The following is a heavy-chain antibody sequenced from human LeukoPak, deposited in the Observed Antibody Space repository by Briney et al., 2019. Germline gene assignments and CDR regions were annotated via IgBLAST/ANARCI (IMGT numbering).Heavy chain of an antibody. CDR2: IRRKRNGYTT. J-gene: IGHJ3*01. D-gene: IGHD2-21*01. CDR3: SREGAQGDQSAFDV. CDR1: GFTFSDYI. Sequence: GGSLRLSCAASGFTFSDYILNWVRQAPGRGLEWIGRIRRKRNGYTTEFAVSVKGRFTISRDDSEKSMYLHMNNVKTEDTAVYYCSREGAQGDQSAFDVWGQGTMVTVSS. V-gene: IGHV3-72*01.